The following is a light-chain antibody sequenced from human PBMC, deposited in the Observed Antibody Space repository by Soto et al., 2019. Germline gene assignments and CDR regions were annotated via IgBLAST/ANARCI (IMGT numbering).Light chain of an antibody. V-gene: IGKV2-28*01. J-gene: IGKJ4*01. CDR2: LGS. Sequence: DIVMTQSPLSLPVTPGEPASISCRSSQSLLHRNGYHYLDWYLQKPGQSPQLLIYLGSNRASGVPDRLSGSGSGTDFTLKISRVEAEDVGVYYCMQALQTPLTFGGGTKVEIK. CDR3: MQALQTPLT. CDR1: QSLLHRNGYHY.